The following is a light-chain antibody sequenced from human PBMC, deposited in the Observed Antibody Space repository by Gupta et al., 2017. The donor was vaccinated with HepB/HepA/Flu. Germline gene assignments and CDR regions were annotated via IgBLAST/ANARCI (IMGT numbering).Light chain of an antibody. CDR1: QSISSW. V-gene: IGKV1-5*03. CDR3: QQYNSYPEGT. J-gene: IGKJ1*01. Sequence: DIQMTQSPSTLSASVGDRVTITCRASQSISSWLAWYQQKPGKAPKLLIYKASSLESGVPSRFSGSGSGTEFTLTISSRQPDDFATYYCQQYNSYPEGTFGQGTKVEIK. CDR2: KAS.